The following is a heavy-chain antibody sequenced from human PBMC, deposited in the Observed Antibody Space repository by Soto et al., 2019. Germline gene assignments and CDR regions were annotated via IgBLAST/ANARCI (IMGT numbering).Heavy chain of an antibody. CDR3: AKDYSSSWYAFYYYMDV. D-gene: IGHD6-13*01. Sequence: SLKIYCAASGFTFSSYGMHWVRQAPGKGLEWVAAISYDGSNKYYADSVKGRFTISRDNSKNTLYLQTNSLRAEDTAVYYCAKDYSSSWYAFYYYMDVWGKGTTVTVSS. J-gene: IGHJ6*03. CDR1: GFTFSSYG. CDR2: ISYDGSNK. V-gene: IGHV3-30*18.